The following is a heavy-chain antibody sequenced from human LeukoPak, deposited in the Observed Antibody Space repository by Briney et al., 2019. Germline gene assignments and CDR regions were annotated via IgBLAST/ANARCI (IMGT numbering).Heavy chain of an antibody. J-gene: IGHJ3*02. CDR1: GFTFNDYG. D-gene: IGHD2-15*01. Sequence: PGGSLRLSCAASGFTFNDYGMSWVRQAPGKGLEWVSTISGSGISTYYADSVKGRFTISRDNSRNTLYLQMNSLRAEDTALYYCVKAGYCSGGSCRDDAFDIWGQGTMVTVSS. CDR3: VKAGYCSGGSCRDDAFDI. V-gene: IGHV3-23*01. CDR2: ISGSGIST.